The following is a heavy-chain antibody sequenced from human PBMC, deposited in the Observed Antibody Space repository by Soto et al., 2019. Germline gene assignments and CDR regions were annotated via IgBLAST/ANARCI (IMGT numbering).Heavy chain of an antibody. CDR3: ARAGLSHALEI. V-gene: IGHV5-10-1*01. Sequence: RGESLKISCKGSGYSFTSYRKCWLPQTAWKGLEWLWRMYPSDSYTNYSTSFQCHVTISTVKYISTAYLQWSRLKASDTAMYYCARAGLSHALEIPGQGTIVTGSS. D-gene: IGHD2-21*02. J-gene: IGHJ3*02. CDR1: GYSFTSYR. CDR2: MYPSDSYT.